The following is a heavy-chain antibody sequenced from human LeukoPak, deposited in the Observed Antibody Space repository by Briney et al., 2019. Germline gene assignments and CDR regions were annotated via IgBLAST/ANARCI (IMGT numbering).Heavy chain of an antibody. CDR2: IYPGDSDT. J-gene: IGHJ3*02. V-gene: IGHV5-51*03. Sequence: PGESLKISCKGSGYSFTSYWIGWVRQMPGKGLEWMGIIYPGDSDTRYSPSFQGQVTISADKSISTAYLQWSSLKASDTAMYYCARDVRLPRRALDIWGQGTMVTASS. CDR1: GYSFTSYW. D-gene: IGHD5-18*01. CDR3: ARDVRLPRRALDI.